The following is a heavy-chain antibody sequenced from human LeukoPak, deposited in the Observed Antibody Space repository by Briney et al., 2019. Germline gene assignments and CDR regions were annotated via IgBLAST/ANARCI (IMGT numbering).Heavy chain of an antibody. Sequence: ASVKVSCKASGYTFTSYGISWVRQAPGQGLEWMGWISAYNGNTNYAQKLQGRVTMTTDTSTSTAYMELRSLGSDDTAVYYCARDFSHYYGSGSYFAFDIWGQGTMVTVSS. V-gene: IGHV1-18*01. CDR3: ARDFSHYYGSGSYFAFDI. D-gene: IGHD3-10*01. CDR2: ISAYNGNT. CDR1: GYTFTSYG. J-gene: IGHJ3*02.